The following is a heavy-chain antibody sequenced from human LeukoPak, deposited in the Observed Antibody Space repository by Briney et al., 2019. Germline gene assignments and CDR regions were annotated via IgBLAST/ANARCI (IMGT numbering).Heavy chain of an antibody. Sequence: NTSETLSLTCTVSGGSISNYFWSWIRQPPGKGLECIGYIYYSDSTNYNPSLKSRVTVSVDTSKNQFSLKLSSVTAADTAVYYCARFPGSAEYRHYYYMDVWGKGTTVTVSS. CDR1: GGSISNYF. V-gene: IGHV4-59*01. CDR2: IYYSDST. D-gene: IGHD2-15*01. J-gene: IGHJ6*03. CDR3: ARFPGSAEYRHYYYMDV.